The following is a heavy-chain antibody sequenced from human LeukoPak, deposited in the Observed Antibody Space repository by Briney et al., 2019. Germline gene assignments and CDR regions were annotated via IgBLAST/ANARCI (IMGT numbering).Heavy chain of an antibody. V-gene: IGHV4-34*01. J-gene: IGHJ5*02. D-gene: IGHD6-13*01. CDR1: GGSFSGYY. CDR2: INHSGST. Sequence: SETLSLTCAVYGGSFSGYYWSWIRQPPGKGLEWIGEINHSGSTNYNPSLKGRVTISVDTSKNQFSLKLSSVTAADTAVYYCARLIAAAGTQGNWFDPWGQGTLVTVSS. CDR3: ARLIAAAGTQGNWFDP.